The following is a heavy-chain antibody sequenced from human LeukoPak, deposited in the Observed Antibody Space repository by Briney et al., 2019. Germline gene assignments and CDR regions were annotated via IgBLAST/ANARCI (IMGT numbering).Heavy chain of an antibody. CDR3: ARKCGGDYYSDGMDV. D-gene: IGHD2-21*02. CDR2: IWYDGSNK. J-gene: IGHJ6*02. Sequence: PGGSLRLSCAASGFTFSSYGMHWVRQAPGKGLEWVAVIWYDGSNKYYADSVKGRFTISRDNSKNTLYLQMNSLRAEDTAVYYCARKCGGDYYSDGMDVWGQGTTVTVSS. V-gene: IGHV3-33*01. CDR1: GFTFSSYG.